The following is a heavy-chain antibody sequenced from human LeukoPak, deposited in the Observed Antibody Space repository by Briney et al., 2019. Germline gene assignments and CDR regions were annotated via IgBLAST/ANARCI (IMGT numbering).Heavy chain of an antibody. Sequence: ASVEVSCKASGYTFTSYGISWVRQAPGQGLEWMGWISAYNGNTNYAQKLQGRVTMTTDTSTSTAYMELRSLRSDDTAVYYCARRGPSLIVGAYYYYYMDVWGKGTTVTVSS. CDR2: ISAYNGNT. J-gene: IGHJ6*03. V-gene: IGHV1-18*01. CDR3: ARRGPSLIVGAYYYYYMDV. D-gene: IGHD1-26*01. CDR1: GYTFTSYG.